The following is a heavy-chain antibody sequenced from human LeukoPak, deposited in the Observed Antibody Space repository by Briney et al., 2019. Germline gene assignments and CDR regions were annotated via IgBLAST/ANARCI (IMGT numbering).Heavy chain of an antibody. J-gene: IGHJ4*02. CDR3: ARVRPDCSGGSCYLDY. D-gene: IGHD2-15*01. CDR2: IYYSGST. CDR1: GLTISSYY. Sequence: PSETLSLTCPAPGLTISSYYLSWIRQPPGKGLDWHGYIYYSGSTYYNPSLKSRFTISVDTSKNQFSLKMSYVTAAEKAVYYCARVRPDCSGGSCYLDYWGQGTLVTVSS. V-gene: IGHV4-59*01.